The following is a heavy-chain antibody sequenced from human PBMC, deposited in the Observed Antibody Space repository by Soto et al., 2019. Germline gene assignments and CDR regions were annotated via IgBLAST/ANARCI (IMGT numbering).Heavy chain of an antibody. CDR2: ISGSGGST. V-gene: IGHV3-23*01. D-gene: IGHD2-2*01. CDR1: GFTFSSYA. CDR3: AKGQYRYYYYGMDV. Sequence: GGSLRLSCAASGFTFSSYAMSWVRQAPGKGLEWVSAISGSGGSTYYADSVKGRFTISRDNSKNTLYLQMNSLRAEDTAVYYCAKGQYRYYYYGMDVWGQGTTVTVSS. J-gene: IGHJ6*02.